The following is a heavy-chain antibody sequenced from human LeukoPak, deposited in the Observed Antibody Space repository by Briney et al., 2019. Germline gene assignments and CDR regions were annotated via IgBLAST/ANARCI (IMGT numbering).Heavy chain of an antibody. D-gene: IGHD3-22*01. CDR2: IWYDGSNK. J-gene: IGHJ4*02. CDR1: GLTFSTYG. Sequence: GRSLRLSCVVSGLTFSTYGMHWVRQAPGKGLEWVALIWYDGSNKYYADSVKGRFTISRDNSKNTLYLQMNSLRAEDTAVYYCARGTPAYYYDSSGYLGPYFDYWGQGTLVTVSS. CDR3: ARGTPAYYYDSSGYLGPYFDY. V-gene: IGHV3-33*01.